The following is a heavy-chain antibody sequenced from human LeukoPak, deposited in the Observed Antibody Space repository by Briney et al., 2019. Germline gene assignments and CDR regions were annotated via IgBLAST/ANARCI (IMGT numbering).Heavy chain of an antibody. V-gene: IGHV3-74*01. CDR2: INTDGSST. CDR1: GFTFSSYW. D-gene: IGHD6-6*01. Sequence: GGSLRLSCAASGFTFSSYWMHWVRQASGKGLVWVSRINTDGSSTSYADSVKGRFTISRDNAKNTLYLQMNSLRAEDTAVYYCARVGGTAARKHDAFDIWGQGTMVTVSS. J-gene: IGHJ3*02. CDR3: ARVGGTAARKHDAFDI.